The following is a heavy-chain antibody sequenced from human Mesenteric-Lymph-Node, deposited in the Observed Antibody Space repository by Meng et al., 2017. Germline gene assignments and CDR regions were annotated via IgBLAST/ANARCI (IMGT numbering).Heavy chain of an antibody. J-gene: IGHJ4*02. V-gene: IGHV4-34*01. D-gene: IGHD6-19*01. CDR3: RLGKQWLLQVVDY. Sequence: ARLQQGGAGLLRPAETRALTCAFKGWSVRCYHWGSSRQPPGKGREWIGEISHSGGTNYNSSVKSRVTRSLGKAKNQFSRKRSSVTAAYTAGYFCRLGKQWLLQVVDYWAQGTLVTVSS. CDR2: ISHSGGT. CDR1: GWSVRCYH.